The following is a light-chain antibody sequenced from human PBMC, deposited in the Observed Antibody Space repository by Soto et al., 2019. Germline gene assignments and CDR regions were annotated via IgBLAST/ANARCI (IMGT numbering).Light chain of an antibody. CDR1: QSVLYTSNNKNY. V-gene: IGKV4-1*01. CDR3: QQYYTAPHT. J-gene: IGKJ2*01. CDR2: WAS. Sequence: DIVMTQSPDSLAVSLGERATINCESSQSVLYTSNNKNYLTWYQQKPGQPPKLLIYWASTRESGVPDRFSGSGSGTDFTLTISSLQAEDVAIYYCQQYYTAPHTFGQGTKLELK.